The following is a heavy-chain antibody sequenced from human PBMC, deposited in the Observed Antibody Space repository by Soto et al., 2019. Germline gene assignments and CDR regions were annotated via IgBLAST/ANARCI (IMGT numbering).Heavy chain of an antibody. CDR1: GFTFSSYG. Sequence: GGSLRLSCAASGFTFSSYGMHWVRQAPGKGLEWVAVISYDGSNKYYADSVKGRFTISRDNSKNTLYLQMNSLRAEDTAVYYCAKDLDVWGQGTTVTVSS. CDR2: ISYDGSNK. J-gene: IGHJ6*02. V-gene: IGHV3-30*18. CDR3: AKDLDV.